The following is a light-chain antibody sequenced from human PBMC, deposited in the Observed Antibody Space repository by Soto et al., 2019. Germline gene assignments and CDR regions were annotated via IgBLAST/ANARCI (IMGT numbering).Light chain of an antibody. J-gene: IGKJ4*01. CDR2: GAS. CDR3: QQYGVSQGP. CDR1: QSVSSN. Sequence: EIVMTQSPATLSVSPGERATLSCRASQSVSSNLAWYQQKPGQAPRLLIYGASTRATGIPARFSGSGSGTEFTLTISSLQSEDFAVYYCQQYGVSQGPLGGGTKVDIK. V-gene: IGKV3-15*01.